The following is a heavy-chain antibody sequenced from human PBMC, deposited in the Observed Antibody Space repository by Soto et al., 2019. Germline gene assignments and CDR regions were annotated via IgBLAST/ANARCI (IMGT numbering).Heavy chain of an antibody. CDR1: GFTFSSYA. V-gene: IGHV3-23*01. D-gene: IGHD2-15*01. CDR3: AKVIGGSSHLPVDY. J-gene: IGHJ4*02. Sequence: EVQLLESGGGLVQPGGSLRLSCAASGFTFSSYAMSWVRQAPGRGLESVSCISGSGGSTYYADSVKGRFTISRDNSKNTLYLQMNSLRAEDTAVYYCAKVIGGSSHLPVDYWGQGTLVTVSS. CDR2: ISGSGGST.